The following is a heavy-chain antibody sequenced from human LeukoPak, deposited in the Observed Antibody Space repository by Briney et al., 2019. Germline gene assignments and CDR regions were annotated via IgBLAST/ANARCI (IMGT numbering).Heavy chain of an antibody. V-gene: IGHV1-18*01. CDR1: GYTFTSYG. D-gene: IGHD3-10*01. J-gene: IGHJ4*02. Sequence: ASVTVSCKASGYTFTSYGISWVRQAPGQGLEWMGWISAYNGNTNYAQKLQGRVTMTTDTSTSTAYMELRSLRSDDTAVYYCARSAKYYYGSGRNFDYWGQGTLVTVSS. CDR2: ISAYNGNT. CDR3: ARSAKYYYGSGRNFDY.